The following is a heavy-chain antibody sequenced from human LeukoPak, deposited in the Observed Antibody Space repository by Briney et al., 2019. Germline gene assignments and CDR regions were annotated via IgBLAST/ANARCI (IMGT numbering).Heavy chain of an antibody. CDR2: IYYSGST. CDR1: GGSISSTSYY. D-gene: IGHD6-19*01. CDR3: ARDGDSSGWTRSDY. J-gene: IGHJ4*02. V-gene: IGHV4-39*07. Sequence: SETLSLTCTVSGGSISSTSYYWGWIRQPPGKGLEWIGSIYYSGSTYYNPSLKSRVTISADRSKNQFSLKLSSVTAADTAVYYCARDGDSSGWTRSDYWGQGTLVTVSS.